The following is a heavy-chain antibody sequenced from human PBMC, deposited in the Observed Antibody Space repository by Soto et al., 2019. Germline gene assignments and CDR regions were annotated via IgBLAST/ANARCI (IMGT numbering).Heavy chain of an antibody. V-gene: IGHV3-21*01. D-gene: IGHD6-19*01. CDR2: ISSGSSYI. J-gene: IGHJ4*02. CDR1: GFTFSTDS. CDR3: ARQRLVYSRSDFDY. Sequence: EVQLVESGGGLVKPGGSLRLSCAASGFTFSTDSMNWVRQAPGKGLEWVSSISSGSSYIYYADSVKGRFTISRDNAKNSLYLQMNRLRAEDTALYYCARQRLVYSRSDFDYWGQGTLVTVSS.